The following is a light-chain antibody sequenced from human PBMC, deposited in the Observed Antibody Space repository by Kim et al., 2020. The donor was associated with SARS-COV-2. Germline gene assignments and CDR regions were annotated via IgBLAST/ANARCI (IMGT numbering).Light chain of an antibody. Sequence: SPGERATLSCRASHNMKSNYLAWYQQKPGQAPRLLIFGASNRATGIPDRFSGSGSGTDFTLTISRLEPEDSAVYYCQQYSKTPRTFGQGTKVDIK. CDR2: GAS. CDR1: HNMKSNY. V-gene: IGKV3-20*01. J-gene: IGKJ1*01. CDR3: QQYSKTPRT.